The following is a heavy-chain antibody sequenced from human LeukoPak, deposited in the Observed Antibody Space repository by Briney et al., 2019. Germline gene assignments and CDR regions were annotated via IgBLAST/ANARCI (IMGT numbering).Heavy chain of an antibody. Sequence: SETLSLTCTVSGGSINTYYWSWIRQPPGKGLEWIGCIYYSGSTNYNPSLKGRVTISVDTSKSQFSLRLRSVTAADTAVYCCARRGSNPKIFDYWGQGTLVTVSS. J-gene: IGHJ4*02. V-gene: IGHV4-59*01. CDR3: ARRGSNPKIFDY. D-gene: IGHD4-23*01. CDR1: GGSINTYY. CDR2: IYYSGST.